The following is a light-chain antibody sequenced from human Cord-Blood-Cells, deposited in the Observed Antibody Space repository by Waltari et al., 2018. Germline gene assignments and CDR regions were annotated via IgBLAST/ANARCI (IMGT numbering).Light chain of an antibody. CDR3: QQYGSSPST. CDR2: GAS. CDR1: QSVSTTY. V-gene: IGKV3-20*01. Sequence: EIVFQQSTPTLSLSPGERATPSCRASQSVSTTYSAWYQQKPVQAHRLLFYGASSRATGIPDRCSGSGSGTDFTITISRLEPEDFAVYYCQQYGSSPSTFGQGTRLEIK. J-gene: IGKJ5*01.